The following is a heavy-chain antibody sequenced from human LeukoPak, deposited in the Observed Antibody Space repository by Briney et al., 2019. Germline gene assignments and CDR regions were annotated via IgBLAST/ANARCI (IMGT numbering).Heavy chain of an antibody. V-gene: IGHV1-18*01. Sequence: GASVKVSCKASGYTFTSYGISWVRQAPGQGLEWMGWISAYNGNTNYAQKLQGRVTMTTDTSTSTAYMELRSLRSDDTAVYYCARDLTVVVVAATLNGIDYWGQGTLVTVSS. D-gene: IGHD2-15*01. CDR3: ARDLTVVVVAATLNGIDY. CDR2: ISAYNGNT. J-gene: IGHJ4*02. CDR1: GYTFTSYG.